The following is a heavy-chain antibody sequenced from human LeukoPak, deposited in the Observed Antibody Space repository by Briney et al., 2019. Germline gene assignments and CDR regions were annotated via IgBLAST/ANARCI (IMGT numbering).Heavy chain of an antibody. J-gene: IGHJ4*02. CDR3: AKEGWLVRQFDY. D-gene: IGHD6-19*01. CDR1: GYAFTGYY. CDR2: INPNSGGT. Sequence: ASVKVSCKASGYAFTGYYMDWVRQAPGQGLEWMGWINPNSGGTNYAQKFQGRVTMTRDTSISTAYMELSRLRSDDTAVYYCAKEGWLVRQFDYWGQGTLVTVSS. V-gene: IGHV1-2*02.